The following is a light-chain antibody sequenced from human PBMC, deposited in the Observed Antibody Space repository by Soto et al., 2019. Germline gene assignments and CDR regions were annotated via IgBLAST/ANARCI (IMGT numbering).Light chain of an antibody. J-gene: IGKJ1*01. CDR3: QRRSSPPWT. V-gene: IGKV1-39*01. CDR1: QSISSY. CDR2: SAS. Sequence: DIQITQSPYSLSAAVGDRVTITCRASQSISSYLNLYQQKPGRAPKLLISSASTLQSGVPSRFSGSGSGTELTLTISTLQPEECATNYSQRRSSPPWTFGQGTKVELQ.